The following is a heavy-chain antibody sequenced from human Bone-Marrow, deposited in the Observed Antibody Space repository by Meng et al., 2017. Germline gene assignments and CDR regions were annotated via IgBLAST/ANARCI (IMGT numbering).Heavy chain of an antibody. Sequence: QVQLQESGPGLVKPSETLSLTCTVSGGSISSSSFYWGWVRQPPGKGLEWIGSIYYRGSTYHNPPLKSRVIISVDTSKNQFSLKLSSVTAADTAVYYCARQAGVAARRGNFDDWGQGTLVTVSS. V-gene: IGHV4-39*01. D-gene: IGHD6-6*01. CDR1: GGSISSSSFY. CDR3: ARQAGVAARRGNFDD. CDR2: IYYRGST. J-gene: IGHJ4*02.